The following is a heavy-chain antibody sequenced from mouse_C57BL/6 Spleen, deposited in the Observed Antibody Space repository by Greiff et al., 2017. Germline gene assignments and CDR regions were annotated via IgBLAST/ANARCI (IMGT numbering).Heavy chain of an antibody. J-gene: IGHJ2*01. CDR1: GYTFTSYW. Sequence: QVQLQQPGAELVKPGASVTMSCKASGYTFTSYWITWVKQRPGQGLEWIGDIYPGSGSTNYNEKFKSKATLTVDTSSSTAYMQLSSLTSEDSAVYYCARCGYGSSRFDYWGQGTTLTVSS. V-gene: IGHV1-55*01. CDR2: IYPGSGST. CDR3: ARCGYGSSRFDY. D-gene: IGHD1-1*01.